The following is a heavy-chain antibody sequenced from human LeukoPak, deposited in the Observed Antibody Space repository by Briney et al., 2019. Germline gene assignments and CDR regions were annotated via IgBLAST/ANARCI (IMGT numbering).Heavy chain of an antibody. CDR1: GFTFSSFA. CDR2: IWYNGSNK. V-gene: IGHV3-33*01. Sequence: GGSLRLSCAASGFTFSSFAMHLVRQAPGKGLEWVADIWYNGSNKYYAESVKGRFTISRDNSKNTLYLQMNSLRAEDTAVYYCSRGGYGDYNNWFDPWGQGTLVIVSS. J-gene: IGHJ5*02. CDR3: SRGGYGDYNNWFDP. D-gene: IGHD4-17*01.